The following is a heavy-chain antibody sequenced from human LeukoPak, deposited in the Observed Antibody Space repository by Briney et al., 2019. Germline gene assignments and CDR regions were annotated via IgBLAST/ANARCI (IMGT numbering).Heavy chain of an antibody. J-gene: IGHJ4*02. CDR3: ARKVGATPFDY. V-gene: IGHV3-21*01. CDR2: ISSSSSYI. Sequence: GGSLRLSCAASGFTFSSYAMSWVRQAPGKGLEWVSSISSSSSYIYYADSVKGRFTISRDNAKNSLYLQMNSLRAEDTAVYYCARKVGATPFDYWGQGTLVTVSS. D-gene: IGHD1-26*01. CDR1: GFTFSSYA.